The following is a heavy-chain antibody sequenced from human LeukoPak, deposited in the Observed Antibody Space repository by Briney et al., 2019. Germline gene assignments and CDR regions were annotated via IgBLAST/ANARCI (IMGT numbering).Heavy chain of an antibody. V-gene: IGHV4-4*07. CDR1: ARTTTCIY. CDR2: IYTSGST. CDR3: ARYRMKEVAGNWYGF. D-gene: IGHD6-19*01. J-gene: IGHJ5*01. Sequence: SETLSLTSTLAARTTTCIYWMWVGQPAGKGLEWIGRIYTSGSTHYNPSLKSRVTISVDKSKNQFSLKLSSVTAADPAVYYCARYRMKEVAGNWYGFWGQGTLVTVSS.